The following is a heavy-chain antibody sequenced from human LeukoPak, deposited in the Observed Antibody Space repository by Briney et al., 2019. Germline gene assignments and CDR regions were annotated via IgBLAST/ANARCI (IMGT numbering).Heavy chain of an antibody. D-gene: IGHD5-12*01. V-gene: IGHV4-4*02. CDR1: GGSISSSNW. J-gene: IGHJ5*02. CDR3: ASFSGYDFGFDP. Sequence: PSETLSLTCAVSGGSISSSNWWSWVRQPPGKGLEWIGEIYHSGSTNYNPSLKSRVTISVDKSKNQFSLKLSSVTAADTAVYYCASFSGYDFGFDPWGQGTLVTVSS. CDR2: IYHSGST.